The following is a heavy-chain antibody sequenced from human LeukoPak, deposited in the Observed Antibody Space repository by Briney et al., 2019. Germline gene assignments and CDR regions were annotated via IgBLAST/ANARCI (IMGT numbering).Heavy chain of an antibody. V-gene: IGHV3-74*01. CDR1: GFTFSNYW. Sequence: GGSLRLSCAASGFTFSNYWMHWVRQAPGKGLVWVSRINSDGINTSYADSVKGRFTISRDNAKNSLYLQMNSLRAEDTAFYYCARDRPHYYDSSGYYRGGFDYWGQGTLVTVSS. CDR2: INSDGINT. CDR3: ARDRPHYYDSSGYYRGGFDY. D-gene: IGHD3-22*01. J-gene: IGHJ4*02.